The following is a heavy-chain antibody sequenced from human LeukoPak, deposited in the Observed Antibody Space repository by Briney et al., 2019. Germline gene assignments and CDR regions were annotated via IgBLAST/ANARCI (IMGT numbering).Heavy chain of an antibody. Sequence: ASVKVSCKASGYTFTSYDINWVRQATGQGLEWMVGMNPNSGNTGYAQKFQGRVTMTRNTSISTAYMELSSLRSEDTAVYYCAREVAGTTGYYYYYMDVWGKGTTVTVSS. J-gene: IGHJ6*03. V-gene: IGHV1-8*01. CDR1: GYTFTSYD. D-gene: IGHD1-7*01. CDR2: MNPNSGNT. CDR3: AREVAGTTGYYYYYMDV.